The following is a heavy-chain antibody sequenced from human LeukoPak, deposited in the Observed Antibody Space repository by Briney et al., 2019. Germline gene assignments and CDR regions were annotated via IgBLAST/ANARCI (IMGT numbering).Heavy chain of an antibody. J-gene: IGHJ4*02. CDR2: ISSSGSTI. V-gene: IGHV3-48*04. CDR3: ARAPVEMLDF. D-gene: IGHD2-15*01. CDR1: GFTFSSYS. Sequence: PGGSLRLSCAASGFTFSSYSMNWVRQAPGKGLEWVSYISSSGSTIYYADSVKGRFTISRDNAKNSLYLQMNSLRAEDTAVYYCARAPVEMLDFWGQGTLVTVSS.